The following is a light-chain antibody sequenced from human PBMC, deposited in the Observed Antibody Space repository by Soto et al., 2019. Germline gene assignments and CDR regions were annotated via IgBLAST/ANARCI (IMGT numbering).Light chain of an antibody. CDR3: QRYGSSPPHT. CDR2: GAS. J-gene: IGKJ2*01. Sequence: EIVLTQSPGTLSLSPGEGATLSCRASQSVYNNYLAWYQQKPGQAHRLLISGASSRATGIPDRFSGSGSGTDFTLTISRLESEDVAVYYCQRYGSSPPHTFGQGTKLEIK. CDR1: QSVYNNY. V-gene: IGKV3-20*01.